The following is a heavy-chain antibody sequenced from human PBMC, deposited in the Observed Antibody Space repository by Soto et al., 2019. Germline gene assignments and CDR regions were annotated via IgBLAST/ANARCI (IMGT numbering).Heavy chain of an antibody. J-gene: IGHJ6*02. CDR2: IKQDGSEK. CDR1: GFTFSSYW. D-gene: IGHD6-19*01. Sequence: GGSLRLSCAASGFTFSSYWMSWFRQAPGKGLEWVANIKQDGSEKYYVDSVKGRFTISRDNAKNSLYLQMNSLRAEDTAVYYCAREPAAGYYYYYGMDVWGQGTTVTVSS. V-gene: IGHV3-7*01. CDR3: AREPAAGYYYYYGMDV.